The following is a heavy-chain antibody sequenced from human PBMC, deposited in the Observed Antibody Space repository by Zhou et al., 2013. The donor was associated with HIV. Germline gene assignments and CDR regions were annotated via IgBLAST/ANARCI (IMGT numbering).Heavy chain of an antibody. J-gene: IGHJ6*03. V-gene: IGHV1-69*05. CDR1: GGTFSSYA. CDR2: IIPIFGTA. D-gene: IGHD2-2*01. CDR3: AREGMPGPQRYYYYMDV. Sequence: QVQLVQSGAEVKKPGSSVKVSCKASGGTFSSYAISWVRQAPGQGLEWMGGIIPIFGTANYAQKFQGRVTITTDESTSTAYMELSSLRSEDTAVYYCAREGMPGPQRYYYYMDVWGKGTTVTVSS.